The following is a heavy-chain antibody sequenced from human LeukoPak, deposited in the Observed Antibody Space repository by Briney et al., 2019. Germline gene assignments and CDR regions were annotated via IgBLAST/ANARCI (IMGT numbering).Heavy chain of an antibody. D-gene: IGHD6-13*01. Sequence: GGSLRLSCAVSGFTFSDYYMSWIRQAPGQGLEWVSYISSRASTTYYADSVKGRFTISRDNANNSMYLQMNSLRTEDTAVYYCATGKRQLDYWGQGTLVTVSS. CDR1: GFTFSDYY. V-gene: IGHV3-11*01. CDR3: ATGKRQLDY. J-gene: IGHJ4*02. CDR2: ISSRASTT.